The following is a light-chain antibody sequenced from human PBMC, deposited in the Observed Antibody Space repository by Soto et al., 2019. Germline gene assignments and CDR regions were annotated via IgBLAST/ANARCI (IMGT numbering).Light chain of an antibody. J-gene: IGLJ2*01. V-gene: IGLV2-14*01. Sequence: QSALTQPASVSGSPGQSITISCTGTSSDVGGYNYVSWYQQHPGKAPKLIIYEVSNRPSGVSNRFSGSKSGNTASLTISGLQAEDEAEYYCSSYTSSSTLGFGGGTKLTVL. CDR1: SSDVGGYNY. CDR3: SSYTSSSTLG. CDR2: EVS.